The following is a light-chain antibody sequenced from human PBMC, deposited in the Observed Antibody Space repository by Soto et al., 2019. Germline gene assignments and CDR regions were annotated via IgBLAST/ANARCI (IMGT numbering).Light chain of an antibody. V-gene: IGLV2-14*03. J-gene: IGLJ2*01. Sequence: QPVLTQPASVSGSPGQSITISCAGTSADIGAFNYVSWYQHHPGKVPQLLIYDVSNRPSGVSARFSASKSVNTASLTISGLQTDDEAEYYCSSYSTSSSLVFGGGTKLTVL. CDR1: SADIGAFNY. CDR2: DVS. CDR3: SSYSTSSSLV.